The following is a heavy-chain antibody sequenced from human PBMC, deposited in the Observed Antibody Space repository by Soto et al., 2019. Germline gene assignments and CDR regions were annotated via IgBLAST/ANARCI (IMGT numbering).Heavy chain of an antibody. CDR1: GFTFSSYG. J-gene: IGHJ6*02. D-gene: IGHD3-22*01. CDR2: IWYDGSNK. CDR3: ARDDSILQNYYYYYGMDV. V-gene: IGHV3-33*01. Sequence: GGYLRLSCAASGFTFSSYGMHWVRQAPGKGLEWVAVIWYDGSNKYYADSVKGRFTISRDNSKNTLYLQMNSLRAEDTAVYYCARDDSILQNYYYYYGMDVWGQGTTVTVSS.